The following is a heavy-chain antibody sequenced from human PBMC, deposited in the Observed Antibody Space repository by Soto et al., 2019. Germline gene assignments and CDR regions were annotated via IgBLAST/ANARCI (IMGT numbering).Heavy chain of an antibody. CDR1: GFTFSSYS. D-gene: IGHD3-22*01. Sequence: GGSLRLSCAASGFTFSSYSMNWVRQAPGKGLEWVSSISSSSSYIYYADSVKGRFTISRDNAKNSLYLQMNSLRAEVTAVYYCARAPYYYDSSGYWAYWGQGTLVTVSS. V-gene: IGHV3-21*01. CDR3: ARAPYYYDSSGYWAY. J-gene: IGHJ4*02. CDR2: ISSSSSYI.